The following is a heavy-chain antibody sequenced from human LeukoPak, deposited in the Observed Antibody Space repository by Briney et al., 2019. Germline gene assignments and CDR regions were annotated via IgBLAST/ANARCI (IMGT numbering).Heavy chain of an antibody. J-gene: IGHJ4*02. Sequence: GGFLRLSCAASGFTFSSYWMSWVRQAPGKGLEWVANIKQDGSQKYYVDSVKGRFSISRDNAKNSLYLQMNSLRAEDTAVYYCARGVPYASWSGPHYSDYWGQGTLVTVSS. CDR2: IKQDGSQK. D-gene: IGHD3-3*01. CDR3: ARGVPYASWSGPHYSDY. CDR1: GFTFSSYW. V-gene: IGHV3-7*01.